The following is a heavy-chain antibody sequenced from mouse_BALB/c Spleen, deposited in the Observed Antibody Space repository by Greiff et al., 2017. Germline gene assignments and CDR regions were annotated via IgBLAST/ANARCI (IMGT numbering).Heavy chain of an antibody. Sequence: QVQLKQSGAELVRPGVSVKISCKGSGYTFTDYAMHWVKQSHAKSLEWIGVISTYYGDASYNQKFKGKATMTVDKSSSTAYMELARLTSEDSAIYYCARPDYGSRGFAYWGQGTLVTVSA. J-gene: IGHJ3*01. CDR2: ISTYYGDA. D-gene: IGHD1-1*01. V-gene: IGHV1S137*01. CDR3: ARPDYGSRGFAY. CDR1: GYTFTDYA.